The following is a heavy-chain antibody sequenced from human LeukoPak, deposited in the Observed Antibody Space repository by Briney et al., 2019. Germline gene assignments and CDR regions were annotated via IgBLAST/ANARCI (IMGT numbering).Heavy chain of an antibody. J-gene: IGHJ6*02. CDR3: ASRYCGSANCQWGDYYYYGMDG. CDR1: GYTFTGYY. D-gene: IGHD2-2*01. CDR2: INPNSGGT. Sequence: GASVKVSCKASGYTFTGYYIHWVRQAPGQGLEWLGWINPNSGGTNYAQNFQGRVTMTRDTSISTAYMELSRLRSDDTAVYYCASRYCGSANCQWGDYYYYGMDGWGQGTTVTVSS. V-gene: IGHV1-2*02.